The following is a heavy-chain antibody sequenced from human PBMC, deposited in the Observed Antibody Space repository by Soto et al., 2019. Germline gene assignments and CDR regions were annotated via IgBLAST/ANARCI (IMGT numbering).Heavy chain of an antibody. CDR2: IYSSGTT. Sequence: TSETLSLTCTVSGGSISSYFWSWIRQSPGKGLEWITHIYSSGTTNYNPSLKSRVTISVDTSKNQFSLKLRSVTAADTAVYYCATEYGDYVGAFDIWGQGTMVTVSS. D-gene: IGHD4-17*01. CDR3: ATEYGDYVGAFDI. V-gene: IGHV4-59*01. J-gene: IGHJ3*02. CDR1: GGSISSYF.